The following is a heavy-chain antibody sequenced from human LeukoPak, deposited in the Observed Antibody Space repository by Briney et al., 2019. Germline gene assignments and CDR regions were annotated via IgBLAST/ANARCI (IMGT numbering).Heavy chain of an antibody. CDR1: GFTFSSYW. Sequence: GGSLRLSCAASGFTFSSYWMHWVRQAPGKGLVWVSRINSDGSSTSYADSVKGRFTISRDNAKNTLYLQMNSLRAEDTAVYYCARGGLHYDFWSGYYYLDCWGQGTLVTVSS. CDR3: ARGGLHYDFWSGYYYLDC. D-gene: IGHD3-3*01. J-gene: IGHJ4*02. CDR2: INSDGSST. V-gene: IGHV3-74*01.